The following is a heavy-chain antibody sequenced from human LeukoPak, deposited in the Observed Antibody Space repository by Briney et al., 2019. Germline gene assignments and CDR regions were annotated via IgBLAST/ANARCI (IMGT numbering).Heavy chain of an antibody. CDR3: ARVGYCSGGSCYSGTVRNYYMDV. J-gene: IGHJ6*03. Sequence: ASVKVSCKASGYTFATYYIHWVRQAPGQGLEWIGIINPKTGITNYAQKSQGRVTITRDTSASTVYMDLGSLKSEDTAVYYCARVGYCSGGSCYSGTVRNYYMDVWGKGTTVTVSS. CDR2: INPKTGIT. V-gene: IGHV1-46*01. D-gene: IGHD2-15*01. CDR1: GYTFATYY.